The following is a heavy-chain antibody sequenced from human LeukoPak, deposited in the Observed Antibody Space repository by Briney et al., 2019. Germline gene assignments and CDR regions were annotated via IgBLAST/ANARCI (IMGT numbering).Heavy chain of an antibody. Sequence: PSETLSLTCTVSGDSISSSSYYWEWIRQPPGKGLEWIGSTFYSGSTYYNPSLKSRVTISVDTSKNQFSLKLSSVTAADTAVYYCARGPRNFDYWGQGTLVTVSS. CDR3: ARGPRNFDY. J-gene: IGHJ4*02. CDR2: TFYSGST. D-gene: IGHD1-14*01. V-gene: IGHV4-39*07. CDR1: GDSISSSSYY.